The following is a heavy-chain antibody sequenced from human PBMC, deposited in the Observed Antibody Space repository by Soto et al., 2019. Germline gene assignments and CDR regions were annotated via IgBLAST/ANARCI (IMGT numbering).Heavy chain of an antibody. CDR3: ARDMTGADDY. V-gene: IGHV3-74*01. J-gene: IGHJ4*02. CDR1: GFTFSKYW. Sequence: EVHLVESGGGLVQPGGSLRLSCAASGFTFSKYWFHWVRQAPGKGLMWVSRIDPYDTGITYADSVKGRFTISRDNARSTVYLQMDSLTAEDTAVYDCARDMTGADDYLGQGTLVTVSS. CDR2: IDPYDTGI. D-gene: IGHD3-9*01.